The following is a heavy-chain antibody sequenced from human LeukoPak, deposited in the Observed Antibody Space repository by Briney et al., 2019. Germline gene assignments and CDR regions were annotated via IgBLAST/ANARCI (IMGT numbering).Heavy chain of an antibody. D-gene: IGHD3-22*01. J-gene: IGHJ4*02. V-gene: IGHV1-2*02. CDR3: ARDRSPYYYDNFDY. CDR1: GYTFTGYY. Sequence: ASVKVSCKASGYTFTGYYMHWVRQAPGQGLEWMGWINPNSGGTNYARKFQGRVTMTRDTSISTAYMELSRLRSDDTAVYYCARDRSPYYYDNFDYWGQGTLVTVSS. CDR2: INPNSGGT.